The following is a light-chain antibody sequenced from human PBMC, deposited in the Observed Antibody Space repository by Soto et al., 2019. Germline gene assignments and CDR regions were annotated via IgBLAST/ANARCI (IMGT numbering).Light chain of an antibody. V-gene: IGKV3-20*01. Sequence: EIVLTQSPGTLSLSPGERATLSCRASQSVSSSSLAWYQQKPGQAPRLLIYGASSRATGIPDRFSGSGSGTDFTLTISRLEPEDFAVYFCQQYDNSLWTFGQGTHVEIK. J-gene: IGKJ1*01. CDR3: QQYDNSLWT. CDR2: GAS. CDR1: QSVSSSS.